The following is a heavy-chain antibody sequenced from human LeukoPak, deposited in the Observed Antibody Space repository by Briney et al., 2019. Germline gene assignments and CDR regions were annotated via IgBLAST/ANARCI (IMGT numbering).Heavy chain of an antibody. Sequence: SSETLSLTCAVSGYSISSGYYWGWIRQPPGKGLEWIGSIYHSGSTYYNPSLKSRVTISVDTPKNQFSLKLSSVTAADTAVYYCARQYCSGGSCYIGYWGQGTLVTVSS. J-gene: IGHJ4*02. V-gene: IGHV4-38-2*01. CDR1: GYSISSGYY. CDR2: IYHSGST. CDR3: ARQYCSGGSCYIGY. D-gene: IGHD2-15*01.